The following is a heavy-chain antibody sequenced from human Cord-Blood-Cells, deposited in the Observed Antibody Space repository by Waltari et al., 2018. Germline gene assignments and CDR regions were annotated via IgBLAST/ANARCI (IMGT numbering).Heavy chain of an antibody. D-gene: IGHD3-22*01. V-gene: IGHV4-34*01. CDR1: GGSFSGYY. J-gene: IGHJ5*02. CDR3: ARSSNYYDSSGYPNWFDP. CDR2: INHSGST. Sequence: QVQLQQWGAGLLKPSETLSLTCAVYGGSFSGYYWSRIRQPPGKGLEWIGEINHSGSTNYNPSLKSRVTISVDTSKNQFSLKLSSVTAADTAVYYCARSSNYYDSSGYPNWFDPWGQGTLVTVSS.